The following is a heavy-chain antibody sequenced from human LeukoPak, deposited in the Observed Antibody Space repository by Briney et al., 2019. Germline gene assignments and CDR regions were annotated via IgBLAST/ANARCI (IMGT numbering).Heavy chain of an antibody. V-gene: IGHV4-39*07. Sequence: PSETLSLTCTVSGGSISSSSYYWGWIRQPPGKGLEWIGSIYYSGSTYYNPSLKSRVTISVDTSKSQFSLKLSSVTAADTAVYYCARGCYDILTGYYRGALNWFDPWGQGTLVTVSS. CDR3: ARGCYDILTGYYRGALNWFDP. CDR1: GGSISSSSYY. D-gene: IGHD3-9*01. CDR2: IYYSGST. J-gene: IGHJ5*02.